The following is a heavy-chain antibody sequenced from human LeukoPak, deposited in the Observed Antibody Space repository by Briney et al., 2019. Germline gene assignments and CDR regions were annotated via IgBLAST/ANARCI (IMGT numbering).Heavy chain of an antibody. CDR3: ARDVTDAFDI. J-gene: IGHJ3*02. D-gene: IGHD2/OR15-2a*01. CDR1: GFTFSNYI. V-gene: IGHV3-64*04. Sequence: GGSLRLSCSASGFTFSNYIMHWARQAPGKGLEYISAITSNGGTTYYADSVKGRVTISRDNSKNTLYLQMNSLRAEDTAVYYCARDVTDAFDIWGQGTMVTVSS. CDR2: ITSNGGTT.